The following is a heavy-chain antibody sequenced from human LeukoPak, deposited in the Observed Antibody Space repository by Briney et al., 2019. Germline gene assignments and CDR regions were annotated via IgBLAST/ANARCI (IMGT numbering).Heavy chain of an antibody. Sequence: GGSLRLSCAASEFIFSSYWMSWVRQAPGKGLEWVANIKQDGSEKYYLDSVKGRFTISRDNAKKSLYLQMNSLRVEDTAVYYCARRAWAFDIWGQGTLVTVSS. CDR1: EFIFSSYW. V-gene: IGHV3-7*01. CDR2: IKQDGSEK. J-gene: IGHJ4*02. CDR3: ARRAWAFDI. D-gene: IGHD3-9*01.